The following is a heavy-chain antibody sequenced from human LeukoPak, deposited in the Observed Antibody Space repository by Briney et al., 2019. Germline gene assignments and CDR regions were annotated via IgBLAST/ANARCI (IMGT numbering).Heavy chain of an antibody. CDR3: ARDHQVVLLWFGETMYGMDV. CDR1: GFTFSSYG. J-gene: IGHJ6*02. D-gene: IGHD3-10*01. CDR2: IWYDGSNK. V-gene: IGHV3-33*01. Sequence: PGGSLRLSCAASGFTFSSYGMHWVRQAPGRGLEWVAVIWYDGSNKYYADSVKGRFTISRDNSKNTLYLQMNSLRAEDTAVYYCARDHQVVLLWFGETMYGMDVWGQGTTVTVSS.